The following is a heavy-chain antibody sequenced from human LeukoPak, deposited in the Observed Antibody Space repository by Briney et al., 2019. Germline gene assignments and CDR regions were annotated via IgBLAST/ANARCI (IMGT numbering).Heavy chain of an antibody. J-gene: IGHJ4*02. CDR3: ARNGGATEFYFDY. CDR2: INAGNGNT. Sequence: ASVTVSCKASGYTFTSYAMHWVRQAPGQRLEWMGWINAGNGNTKYSQKFRGRVTITRDTSASTAYMELSSLRSEDTAVYYCARNGGATEFYFDYWGQGTLVTVSS. V-gene: IGHV1-3*01. D-gene: IGHD1-26*01. CDR1: GYTFTSYA.